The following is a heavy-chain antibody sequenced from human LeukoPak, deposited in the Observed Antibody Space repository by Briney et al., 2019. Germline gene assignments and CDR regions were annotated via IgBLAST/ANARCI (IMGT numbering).Heavy chain of an antibody. Sequence: PSETLSLTCTVSGASISSYYWSWIRQPPGKGLEWIGYIDYSGSTNYNPSLKSRVTISVDTSKNQFSLKLSSVTAADTAVYYCARAHDYGDYESWFDPWGQGTLVTVSS. CDR1: GASISSYY. J-gene: IGHJ5*02. CDR3: ARAHDYGDYESWFDP. D-gene: IGHD4-17*01. V-gene: IGHV4-59*12. CDR2: IDYSGST.